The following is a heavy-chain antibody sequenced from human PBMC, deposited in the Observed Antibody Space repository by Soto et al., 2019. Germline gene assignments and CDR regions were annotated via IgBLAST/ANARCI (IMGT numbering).Heavy chain of an antibody. Sequence: QVQLQESGPGLVKPSETLSITCTVSGGSISSYYWSWIRQPLGKGLEWIGYIYYSGSTNYNPSLKSRLTISVDTSKNQFSLKLSSVTAADTAVYYCARGEEQVAMPSGYWGQGTLVTVSS. CDR3: ARGEEQVAMPSGY. CDR1: GGSISSYY. V-gene: IGHV4-59*01. J-gene: IGHJ4*02. D-gene: IGHD2-2*01. CDR2: IYYSGST.